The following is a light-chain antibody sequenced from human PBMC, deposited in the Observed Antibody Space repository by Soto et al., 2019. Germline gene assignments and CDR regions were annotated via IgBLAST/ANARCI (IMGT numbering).Light chain of an antibody. J-gene: IGKJ4*01. V-gene: IGKV1-9*01. Sequence: DTQLTQSPSFLSASVGGRVTITCRASEGISSYLAWYQQKPGKGPKLLVYLAATLQSGVPSRFSGSGSGKEFTLTISSLQPEDFATYYCQQLNSYPLTFGGGTKV. CDR3: QQLNSYPLT. CDR2: LAA. CDR1: EGISSY.